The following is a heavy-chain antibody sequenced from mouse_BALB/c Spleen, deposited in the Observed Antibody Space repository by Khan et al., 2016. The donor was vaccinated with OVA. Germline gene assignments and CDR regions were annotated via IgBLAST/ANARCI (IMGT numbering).Heavy chain of an antibody. CDR3: RISTINA. Sequence: VQLQQSGAELVKPAASLKLSCTASGYNIKDIYIHWVKQRPEKGLERIRRTDPANGNTKYDPKFQGKATITGDTSSNTAYLQLSSLTSEDTADYYCRISTINAWGQGTTLTVSS. CDR2: TDPANGNT. J-gene: IGHJ2*01. V-gene: IGHV14-3*02. CDR1: GYNIKDIY.